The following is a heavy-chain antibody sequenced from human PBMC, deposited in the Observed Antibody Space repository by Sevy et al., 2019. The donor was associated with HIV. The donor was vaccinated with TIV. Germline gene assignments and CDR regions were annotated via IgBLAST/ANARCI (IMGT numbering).Heavy chain of an antibody. CDR1: GFTFSSYG. D-gene: IGHD3-10*01. CDR2: ISDDGSNK. Sequence: GGSLRLSCAASGFTFSSYGIHWVRQAPGKGLEWVAFISDDGSNKYYEDSVKGRFTISRDNSKNTLFLQMNRLRAEDTAVYYCAKENIPHYYGSGSSNWGQGTLVTVSS. V-gene: IGHV3-30*18. CDR3: AKENIPHYYGSGSSN. J-gene: IGHJ1*01.